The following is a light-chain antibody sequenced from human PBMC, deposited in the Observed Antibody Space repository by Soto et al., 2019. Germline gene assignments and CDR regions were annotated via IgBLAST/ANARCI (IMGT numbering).Light chain of an antibody. V-gene: IGLV2-8*01. CDR2: EVT. CDR1: SSDVGGYNF. CDR3: SSYAGSNMGV. J-gene: IGLJ1*01. Sequence: QSALTQPPSASGSPGQSVTISCTGTSSDVGGYNFVSWYQQHPGKAPKLLIYEVTQRPSGVPDRFSASKSGNTASLTVSGLQAEDEADYYCSSYAGSNMGVFGTGTK.